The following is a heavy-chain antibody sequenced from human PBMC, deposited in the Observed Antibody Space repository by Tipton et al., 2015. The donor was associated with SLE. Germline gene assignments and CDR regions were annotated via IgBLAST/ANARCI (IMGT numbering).Heavy chain of an antibody. CDR3: ARLADGNRNWFDP. D-gene: IGHD6-13*01. V-gene: IGHV4-39*07. J-gene: IGHJ5*02. CDR2: IFHIGSA. CDR1: GGSISSSSYY. Sequence: TLSLTCTVPGGSISSSSYYWAWIRQPPGKGLEWIGHIFHIGSAYYNPSLKRRVTISIDTSTNQFSLKVKSVTAADTAVYYCARLADGNRNWFDPWGQGTLVTVSS.